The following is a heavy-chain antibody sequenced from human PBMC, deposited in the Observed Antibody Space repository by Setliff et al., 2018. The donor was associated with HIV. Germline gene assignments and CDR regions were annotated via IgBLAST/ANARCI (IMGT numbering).Heavy chain of an antibody. CDR2: IYYSGST. CDR3: TRRAHGRQEPL. Sequence: SETLSLTCTVSGGSIWNYYWSWIRQPPGKGLEWIGTIYYSGSTYYNPSLKCRVTISTDTSKSQFSLKVNSVTASDTAVYYCTRRAHGRQEPLWDQGTLVTVSS. V-gene: IGHV4-39*01. CDR1: GGSIWNYY. J-gene: IGHJ4*02.